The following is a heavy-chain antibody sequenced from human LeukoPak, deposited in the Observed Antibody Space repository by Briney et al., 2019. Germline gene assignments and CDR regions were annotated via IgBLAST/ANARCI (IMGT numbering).Heavy chain of an antibody. CDR3: ARTIGGKSRYYYGSGTVANFDY. Sequence: GGSLRLSCAASGFTFSSYGMSWVRQAPGKGLEWVSAISGSGGSTYYADSVKGRFTISRDNSKNTLYLQMNSLRAEDTAVYYCARTIGGKSRYYYGSGTVANFDYWGQGTLVTVSS. D-gene: IGHD3-10*01. CDR1: GFTFSSYG. J-gene: IGHJ4*02. V-gene: IGHV3-23*01. CDR2: ISGSGGST.